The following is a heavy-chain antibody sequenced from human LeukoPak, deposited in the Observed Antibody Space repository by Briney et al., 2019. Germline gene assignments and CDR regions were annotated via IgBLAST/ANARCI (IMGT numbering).Heavy chain of an antibody. J-gene: IGHJ3*02. CDR2: IDWDDDK. CDR1: GFSLSTSGMC. D-gene: IGHD6-6*01. V-gene: IGHV2-70*11. Sequence: SGPTLVNPTQTLTLTCTFSGFSLSTSGMCVSWIRQPPGKALEWLARIDWDDDKYYSTSLKTRLTISKDTSKNQVVLTMTNMDPVDTATYYCARIRRSGIAARGDAFDIWGQGTMVTVSS. CDR3: ARIRRSGIAARGDAFDI.